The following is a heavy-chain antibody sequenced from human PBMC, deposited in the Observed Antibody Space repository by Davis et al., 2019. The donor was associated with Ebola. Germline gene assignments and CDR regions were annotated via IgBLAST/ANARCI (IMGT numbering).Heavy chain of an antibody. CDR2: ISGSGGST. J-gene: IGHJ4*02. Sequence: GESLTISCAASGFTFSSYAMSWVRQAPGKGLEWVSAISGSGGSTYYADSVKGRFTISRDNSKNTLYLQMNSLRAEDTAVYYCAKDRGSVSIAALFDYWGQGTLVTVSS. V-gene: IGHV3-23*01. D-gene: IGHD6-6*01. CDR3: AKDRGSVSIAALFDY. CDR1: GFTFSSYA.